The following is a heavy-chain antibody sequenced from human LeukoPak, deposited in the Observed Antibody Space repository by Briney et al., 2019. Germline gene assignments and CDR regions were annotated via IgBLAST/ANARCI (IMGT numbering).Heavy chain of an antibody. Sequence: GGSLRLSCAASGFTFSSYAVSWVRQAPGKGLEWVSSSGSGGSTYYADSVKGRFTISRDNSKNTLYLQMNSLRAEDTAVYYCARGGWGCSGGNCYVYYYYYMDVWGKGTTVTISS. CDR3: ARGGWGCSGGNCYVYYYYYMDV. D-gene: IGHD2-15*01. CDR1: GFTFSSYA. V-gene: IGHV3-23*01. J-gene: IGHJ6*03. CDR2: SGSGGST.